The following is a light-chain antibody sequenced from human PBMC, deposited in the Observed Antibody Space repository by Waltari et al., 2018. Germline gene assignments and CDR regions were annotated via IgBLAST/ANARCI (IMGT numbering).Light chain of an antibody. V-gene: IGLV4-69*01. CDR3: QTWGTGPRV. CDR2: VNSDGSH. CDR1: SGHSSYA. J-gene: IGLJ2*01. Sequence: QVVLTQSPSASASLGASVKLTCTLSSGHSSYAIAWHQQQPEKGPRYLMKVNSDGSHNKGDGIPGRFSGSSSGAERYLTISGLQSEDEADYYWQTWGTGPRVFGGGTKLTVL.